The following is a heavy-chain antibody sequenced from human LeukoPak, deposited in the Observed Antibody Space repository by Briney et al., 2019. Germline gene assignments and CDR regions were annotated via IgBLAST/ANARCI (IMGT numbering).Heavy chain of an antibody. D-gene: IGHD6-13*01. V-gene: IGHV3-7*01. CDR3: TISSSRNHFDY. CDR1: GFTFSSYW. Sequence: GGSLRLSCAASGFTFSSYWMSWVRQAPGKGLEWVANIKQDGSEKYYVDSVKGRFTISRDNAKNSLYLQMSSLRAEDTAVYYCTISSSRNHFDYWGQGTLVTVSS. J-gene: IGHJ4*02. CDR2: IKQDGSEK.